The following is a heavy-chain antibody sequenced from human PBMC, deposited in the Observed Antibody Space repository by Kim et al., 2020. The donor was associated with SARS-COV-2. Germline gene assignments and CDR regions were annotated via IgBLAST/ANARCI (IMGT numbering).Heavy chain of an antibody. CDR3: AKDRVVGSGSYYDNWFDP. CDR1: GFTFSSYG. J-gene: IGHJ5*02. CDR2: IWYDGSNK. V-gene: IGHV3-33*06. Sequence: GGSLRLSCAASGFTFSSYGMHWVRQAPGKGLEWVAVIWYDGSNKYYADSVKGRFTISRDNSKNTLYLQMNSLRAEDTAVYYCAKDRVVGSGSYYDNWFDPWGQGTLVTVSS. D-gene: IGHD3-10*01.